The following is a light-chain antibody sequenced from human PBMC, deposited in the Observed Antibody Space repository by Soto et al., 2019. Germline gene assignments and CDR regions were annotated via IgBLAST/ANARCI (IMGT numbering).Light chain of an antibody. Sequence: QSVLTQPASVSGSPGQSITIAFTGTSSDIGGYDYVSWYQQRPGKAPKLMIYEVRYRPSGVSNRFSGSKSGNTASLTISGLQAEDEAVYYCCSYTRTSNHYFFGSGTKVTVL. CDR3: CSYTRTSNHYF. J-gene: IGLJ1*01. V-gene: IGLV2-14*01. CDR1: SSDIGGYDY. CDR2: EVR.